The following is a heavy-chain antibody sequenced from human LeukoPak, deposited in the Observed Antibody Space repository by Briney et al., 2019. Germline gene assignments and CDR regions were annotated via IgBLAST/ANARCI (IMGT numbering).Heavy chain of an antibody. CDR2: IYYSGST. Sequence: PSETLSLTCTVSGGSISSYYWSWIRQPPGKGLEWIGYIYYSGSTNYNPSLKSRVTISVDTSKNQFSLKLSSVTAADTAVYYCARGKHCSSWYYYYGMDVWGQGTTVAVSS. D-gene: IGHD6-13*01. J-gene: IGHJ6*02. V-gene: IGHV4-59*01. CDR1: GGSISSYY. CDR3: ARGKHCSSWYYYYGMDV.